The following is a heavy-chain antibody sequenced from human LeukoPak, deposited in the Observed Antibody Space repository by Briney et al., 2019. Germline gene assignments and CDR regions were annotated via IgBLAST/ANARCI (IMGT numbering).Heavy chain of an antibody. J-gene: IGHJ4*02. Sequence: SETLSLTCTVSGGSLSSYYWSWIRQPPGKGLEWIGYIYYTGSTNYNPSLKSRVTISLDTSKNQFSLSLSSVTSADTAVYYCARLKFGSGGYYFHDFWGQGTLVTVSS. CDR1: GGSLSSYY. CDR3: ARLKFGSGGYYFHDF. CDR2: IYYTGST. D-gene: IGHD1-26*01. V-gene: IGHV4-59*08.